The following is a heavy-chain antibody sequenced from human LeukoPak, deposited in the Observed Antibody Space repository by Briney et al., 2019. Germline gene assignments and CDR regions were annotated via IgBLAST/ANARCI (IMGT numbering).Heavy chain of an antibody. V-gene: IGHV4-30-2*01. D-gene: IGHD4-17*01. Sequence: PPQTLSLTCAVYGGSISSGGYSWSWIRQPPGKGLEWIGYIYHSGSTYYNPSLKSRVTISVDRSKNQFSLKLSSVTAADTAVYYCARDHAVTGHFDYWGQGTLVTVSS. CDR2: IYHSGST. CDR1: GGSISSGGYS. J-gene: IGHJ4*02. CDR3: ARDHAVTGHFDY.